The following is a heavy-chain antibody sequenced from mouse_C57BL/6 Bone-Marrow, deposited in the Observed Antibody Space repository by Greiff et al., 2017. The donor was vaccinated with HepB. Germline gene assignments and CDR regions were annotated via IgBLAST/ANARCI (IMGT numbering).Heavy chain of an antibody. V-gene: IGHV5-6*01. CDR2: ISSGGSYT. Sequence: EVKLVESGGDLVKPGGSLKLSCAASGFTFSSYGMSWVRQTPDKRLEWDATISSGGSYTYYPDSVKGRFTISRDNAKNTLYLQMSSLKSEDTAMYYCARHVSNYGYAMDYWGQGTSVTVSS. J-gene: IGHJ4*01. D-gene: IGHD2-5*01. CDR1: GFTFSSYG. CDR3: ARHVSNYGYAMDY.